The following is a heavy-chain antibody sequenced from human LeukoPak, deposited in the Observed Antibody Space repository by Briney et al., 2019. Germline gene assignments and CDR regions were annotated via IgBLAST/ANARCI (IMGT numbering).Heavy chain of an antibody. CDR2: IYYSGST. CDR3: ARDSHGSGSFTYYYYYYMDV. CDR1: GGSISSYY. J-gene: IGHJ6*03. V-gene: IGHV4-59*01. D-gene: IGHD3-10*01. Sequence: SETLSLTCTVSGGSISSYYWSWIRQPPGKGLEWIGYIYYSGSTNYNPSLKSRVTISVDTSKNQFSLKLSSVTAADTAVYYCARDSHGSGSFTYYYYYYMDVWGKGTTATVSS.